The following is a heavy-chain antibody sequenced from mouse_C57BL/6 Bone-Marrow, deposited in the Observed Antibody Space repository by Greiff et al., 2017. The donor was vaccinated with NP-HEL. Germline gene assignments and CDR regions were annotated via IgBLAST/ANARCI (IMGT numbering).Heavy chain of an antibody. D-gene: IGHD2-3*01. CDR2: ISDGGSYT. J-gene: IGHJ1*03. V-gene: IGHV5-4*03. Sequence: DVKLVESGGGLVKPGGSLKLSCAASGFTFSSYAMSWVRQTPEKRLEWVATISDGGSYTYYPDNVKGRFTISRDNAKNNLYLQMSHLKSEDTAMYYCARWLLRWYFDVGGTGTTVTVSS. CDR1: GFTFSSYA. CDR3: ARWLLRWYFDV.